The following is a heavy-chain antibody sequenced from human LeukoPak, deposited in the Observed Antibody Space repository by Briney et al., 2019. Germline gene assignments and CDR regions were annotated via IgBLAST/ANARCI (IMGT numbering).Heavy chain of an antibody. CDR1: GGAMSGYY. V-gene: IGHV4-4*09. CDR3: ARLDRFGANYYYMDV. J-gene: IGHJ6*03. Sequence: PSQTLSLMCTVWGGAMSGYYWGWIRQPPVKGLEWIGYIYTSGSTNYHPSLKSRVTISVDTSKNQFSLKLNSVTAADTAVYYCARLDRFGANYYYMDVWGKGTSVTVSS. CDR2: IYTSGST. D-gene: IGHD3-10*01.